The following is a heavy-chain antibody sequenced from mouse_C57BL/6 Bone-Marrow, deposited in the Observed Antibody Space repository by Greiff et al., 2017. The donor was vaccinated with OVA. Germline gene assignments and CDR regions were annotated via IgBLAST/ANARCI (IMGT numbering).Heavy chain of an antibody. D-gene: IGHD1-1*01. V-gene: IGHV1-7*01. Sequence: VQLQQSGAELAKPGASVKLSCKASGYTFTSYWMHWVKQRPGQGLEWIGYINPSSGYTKYNQKFKDKATLTADKSSSTAYMQLSSLTYEDSAVYYCALFSYGSSPYFDYWGQGTTLTVSS. CDR2: INPSSGYT. CDR1: GYTFTSYW. J-gene: IGHJ2*01. CDR3: ALFSYGSSPYFDY.